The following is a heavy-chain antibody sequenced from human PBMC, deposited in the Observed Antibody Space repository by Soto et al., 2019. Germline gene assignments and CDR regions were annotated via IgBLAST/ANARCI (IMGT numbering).Heavy chain of an antibody. CDR2: IIPIFGTA. V-gene: IGHV1-69*13. Sequence: SVKVSCKASGGTFSSYAISWVRQAPGQGLEWMGGIIPIFGTANYAQKFQGRVTITADESTSTAYMELSSLRSEDTAVYYCARRSNYGPHWFDPWGQGTLVTVSS. D-gene: IGHD4-4*01. CDR1: GGTFSSYA. CDR3: ARRSNYGPHWFDP. J-gene: IGHJ5*02.